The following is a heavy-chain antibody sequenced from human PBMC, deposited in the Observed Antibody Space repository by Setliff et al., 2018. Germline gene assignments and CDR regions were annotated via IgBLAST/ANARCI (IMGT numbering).Heavy chain of an antibody. J-gene: IGHJ4*02. Sequence: ASVKVSCKASGYTFTSYDINWVRQATGQGLEWMGWMNPNSGGRNYAQKFQGRVTMTWDTSITTAYMDLGRLMSHDTAVYFCARVSEQYLAFDYWGQGTLVTVSS. V-gene: IGHV1-2*02. CDR1: GYTFTSYD. CDR3: ARVSEQYLAFDY. D-gene: IGHD4-4*01. CDR2: MNPNSGGR.